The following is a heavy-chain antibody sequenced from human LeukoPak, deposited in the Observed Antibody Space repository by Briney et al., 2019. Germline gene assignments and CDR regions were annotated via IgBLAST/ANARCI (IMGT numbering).Heavy chain of an antibody. CDR3: ARSYSSGSTSRWDPTGTWFDP. Sequence: GSVKVSCKASGYTFTSYGISWVRQAPGQGLEWMGWISAYNGNTNYAQKLQGRVTMTTDTSTSTAYMELRSLRSDDTAVYYCARSYSSGSTSRWDPTGTWFDPWGQGTLVTVSS. CDR2: ISAYNGNT. J-gene: IGHJ5*02. CDR1: GYTFTSYG. D-gene: IGHD2-2*01. V-gene: IGHV1-18*01.